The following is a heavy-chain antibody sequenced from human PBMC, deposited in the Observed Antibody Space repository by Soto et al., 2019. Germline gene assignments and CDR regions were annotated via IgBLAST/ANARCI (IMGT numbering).Heavy chain of an antibody. D-gene: IGHD6-19*01. J-gene: IGHJ5*02. CDR1: GGSISSSSYY. Sequence: SETLSLTCTVSGGSISSSSYYWGWIRQPPGKGLECIGSIYYSGSTYYNPSLKSRVTISVDTSKNQFSLKLSSVTAADTAVYYCARRSVAVAGRRWFDPWGQGTLVTVSS. CDR2: IYYSGST. V-gene: IGHV4-39*01. CDR3: ARRSVAVAGRRWFDP.